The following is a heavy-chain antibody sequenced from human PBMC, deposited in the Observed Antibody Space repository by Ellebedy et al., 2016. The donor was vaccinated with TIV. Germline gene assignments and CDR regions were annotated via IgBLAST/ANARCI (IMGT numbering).Heavy chain of an antibody. CDR2: ISGSGGST. CDR3: AKRASSGWSYYLDY. J-gene: IGHJ4*02. CDR1: GFTFSSYA. Sequence: GGSLRLXXAASGFTFSSYAMTWVRQAPGKGLEWVSVISGSGGSTYYADSVKGRFTISRDNSKNTLYLQMNSLRAEDTAVYYCAKRASSGWSYYLDYWGQGTLVTVSS. D-gene: IGHD6-19*01. V-gene: IGHV3-23*01.